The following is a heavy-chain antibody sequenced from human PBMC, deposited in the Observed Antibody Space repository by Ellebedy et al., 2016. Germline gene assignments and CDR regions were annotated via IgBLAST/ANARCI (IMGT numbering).Heavy chain of an antibody. J-gene: IGHJ4*02. CDR3: AKDSAGKTYDWLPSPVI. CDR2: ISYDGSYK. Sequence: GGSLRLXXAASGFTFSGYGMHWVRQTPGGGLEWVAVISYDGSYKYYAESVKGRFTISRDNSKSTLFLEMESLRPEDTAMYFCAKDSAGKTYDWLPSPVIWGQGTLVTVSS. V-gene: IGHV3-30*18. D-gene: IGHD1/OR15-1a*01. CDR1: GFTFSGYG.